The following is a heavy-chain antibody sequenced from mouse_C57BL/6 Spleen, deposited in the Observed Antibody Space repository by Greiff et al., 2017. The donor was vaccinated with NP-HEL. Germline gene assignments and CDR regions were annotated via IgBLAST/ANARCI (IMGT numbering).Heavy chain of an antibody. Sequence: VQLQQSGAELVRPGASVKLSCKASGYTFTDYYINWVKQRPGQGLEWIARIYPGSGNTYYNGKFKGKATLTADKSSSTAYMQLSSLTSEDSAVYFCASFYGSSPWFAYWGQGTLVTVSA. D-gene: IGHD1-1*01. CDR2: IYPGSGNT. CDR1: GYTFTDYY. CDR3: ASFYGSSPWFAY. V-gene: IGHV1-76*01. J-gene: IGHJ3*01.